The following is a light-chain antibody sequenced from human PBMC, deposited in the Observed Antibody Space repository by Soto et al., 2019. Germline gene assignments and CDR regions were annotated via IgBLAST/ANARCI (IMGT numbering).Light chain of an antibody. V-gene: IGKV1-39*01. J-gene: IGKJ1*01. CDR3: QQSYSTPGT. CDR1: QSISKY. Sequence: DIQMTQSPSSLSASVGDRVTITCRSSQSISKYLNWYQHKPGKAPNLLIYAASNLRSGVPARFSGSGSGTYFTLTISSLQHEDFATYYCQQSYSTPGTFGRGTKVEIK. CDR2: AAS.